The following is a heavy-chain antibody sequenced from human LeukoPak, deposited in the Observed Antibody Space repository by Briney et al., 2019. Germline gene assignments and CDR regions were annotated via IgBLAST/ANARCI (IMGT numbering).Heavy chain of an antibody. CDR1: GGSISSYY. CDR2: IYYSGTT. D-gene: IGHD3-16*01. V-gene: IGHV4-59*01. J-gene: IGHJ2*01. CDR3: ARDCVDEGDTRYFDL. Sequence: PSETLSLTCSVSGGSISSYYWSWIRQPPGKGLEWIGYIYYSGTTNYNPSLKSRVTISIDTSKNQFSLKLSSVTAADTAVYYCARDCVDEGDTRYFDLWGRGTLVTVSS.